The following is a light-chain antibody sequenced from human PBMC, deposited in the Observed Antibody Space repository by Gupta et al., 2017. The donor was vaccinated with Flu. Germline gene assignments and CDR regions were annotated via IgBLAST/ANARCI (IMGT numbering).Light chain of an antibody. Sequence: QSALTQPAPVSGSPGQSLTISCTGTSSGFGNYNFVSWYQHPPGKAPKLIIYEDTRRPSGVANRFSGSKSGNTASLTISGLQAEDEADYYCCSFAGSSTHVVFGGGTKLTVL. V-gene: IGLV2-23*01. CDR1: SSGFGNYNF. CDR2: EDT. CDR3: CSFAGSSTHVV. J-gene: IGLJ3*02.